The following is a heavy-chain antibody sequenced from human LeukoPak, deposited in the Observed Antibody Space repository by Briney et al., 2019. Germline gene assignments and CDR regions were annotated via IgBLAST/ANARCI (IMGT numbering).Heavy chain of an antibody. Sequence: PGGSLRLSCAASGFTVSSNYMSWVRQAPGKGLEWVSVIYSGGTTYYADSVKGRFTISRDNSNNTQYLQMNSMRAEATALYYCARVSQRKYFQYWGQGTLVTVSS. J-gene: IGHJ1*01. V-gene: IGHV3-53*01. D-gene: IGHD6-25*01. CDR2: IYSGGTT. CDR1: GFTVSSNY. CDR3: ARVSQRKYFQY.